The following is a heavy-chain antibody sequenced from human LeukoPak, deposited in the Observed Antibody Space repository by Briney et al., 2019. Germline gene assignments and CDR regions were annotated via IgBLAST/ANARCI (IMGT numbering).Heavy chain of an antibody. J-gene: IGHJ4*02. D-gene: IGHD5-18*01. Sequence: SSETLSLTCTVSGGSISSYYWGWIRQPSGKGLEWIGSIYYSGSTYYNPSLKSRVTISVDTSKNQFSLKLSSVTAADTAVYYCARHSYGYGDYFDYWGQGTLVTVSS. CDR2: IYYSGST. CDR3: ARHSYGYGDYFDY. V-gene: IGHV4-39*01. CDR1: GGSISSYY.